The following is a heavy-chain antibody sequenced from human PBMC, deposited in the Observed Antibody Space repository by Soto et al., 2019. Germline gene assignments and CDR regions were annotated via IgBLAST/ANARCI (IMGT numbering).Heavy chain of an antibody. Sequence: GEALKISCKGSRNSFNSDWIGCVRQMPGKGLEWMGIIYPGDSDTRYSPSFQGQVTISADKSISTAYLQWSSLKASDTAMYYCARLFYPHQGPFYLRGQGTPVTVAS. CDR2: IYPGDSDT. CDR3: ARLFYPHQGPFYL. J-gene: IGHJ4*02. V-gene: IGHV5-51*01. D-gene: IGHD2-21*01. CDR1: RNSFNSDW.